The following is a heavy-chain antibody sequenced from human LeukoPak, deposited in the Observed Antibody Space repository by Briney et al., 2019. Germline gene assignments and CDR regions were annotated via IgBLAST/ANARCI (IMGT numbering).Heavy chain of an antibody. CDR3: ERRLYYGDYGYFDL. D-gene: IGHD4-17*01. J-gene: IGHJ2*01. CDR1: GGSISSSSYY. V-gene: IGHV4-39*01. CDR2: IYYSGST. Sequence: SETLSLTCTVSGGSISSSSYYWGWIRQPPGKGLEWIGSIYYSGSTYYNPSLKSRVTISVDTSKNQFSLKLSSVTAADTAVYYCERRLYYGDYGYFDLWGRGTLVTVSS.